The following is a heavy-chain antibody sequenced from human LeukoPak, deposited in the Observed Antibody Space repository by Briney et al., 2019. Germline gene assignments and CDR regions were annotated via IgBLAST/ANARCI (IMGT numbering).Heavy chain of an antibody. J-gene: IGHJ6*02. V-gene: IGHV3-9*01. CDR3: AKDLSSAITSALVLDV. CDR1: GFTFDDYA. D-gene: IGHD3-22*01. Sequence: GGSLRLSCAASGFTFDDYAMHWVRQAPGKGLEWVAGITWNRDNIEYGDSVKGRFTISRGNVKNVLYLQMNSLRPEDTALYYCAKDLSSAITSALVLDVWGQGTTV. CDR2: ITWNRDNI.